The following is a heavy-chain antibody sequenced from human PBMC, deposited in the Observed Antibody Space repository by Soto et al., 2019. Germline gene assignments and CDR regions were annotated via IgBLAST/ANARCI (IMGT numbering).Heavy chain of an antibody. CDR2: MNPNSGNT. J-gene: IGHJ3*02. V-gene: IGHV1-8*01. CDR3: ARERSSGAFEI. Sequence: QVQLVQSGAEVKKPGASVKVSCKTSGYTFTSYDINWVRQATGQGLEWMGWMNPNSGNTAYAQKFQGRVALTRNTSISTAYMELSSLRAEDTAVYYCARERSSGAFEIWGQGTMVTVSS. D-gene: IGHD1-26*01. CDR1: GYTFTSYD.